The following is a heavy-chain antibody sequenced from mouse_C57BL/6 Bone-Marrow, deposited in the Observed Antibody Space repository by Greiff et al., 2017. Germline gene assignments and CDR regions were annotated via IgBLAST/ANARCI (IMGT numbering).Heavy chain of an antibody. CDR2: ISNGGGST. V-gene: IGHV5-12*01. J-gene: IGHJ4*01. CDR3: ARHRHYYAMDY. CDR1: GFTFSDYY. Sequence: DVHLVESGGGLVQPGGSLKLSCAASGFTFSDYYMYWVRQTPEKRLEWVAYISNGGGSTYYPDTVKGRFTISRDNAKNTLYLQMSRLKSEDTAMYYCARHRHYYAMDYWGQGTSVTVSS.